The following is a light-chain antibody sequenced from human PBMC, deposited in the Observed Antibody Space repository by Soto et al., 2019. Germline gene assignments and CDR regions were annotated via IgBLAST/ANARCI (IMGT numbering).Light chain of an antibody. J-gene: IGKJ5*01. V-gene: IGKV1D-13*01. Sequence: AIQLTQSPSSLSASVGDRVTITCRASQGISSALAWYQQKPGKAPKSLIYDASSLESGVPSRFSGSGSGTDFTLTISSLQPEDFATYYCQQFNNYPPITFGQGTRLEIK. CDR3: QQFNNYPPIT. CDR2: DAS. CDR1: QGISSA.